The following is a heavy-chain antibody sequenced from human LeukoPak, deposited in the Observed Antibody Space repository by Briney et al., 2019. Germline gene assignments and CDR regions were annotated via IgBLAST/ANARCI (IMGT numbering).Heavy chain of an antibody. CDR1: GFTFSSYG. Sequence: GGTLRLSCAASGFTFSSYGMSWVRQAPGKGLEWVSGISGSGGSTYYADSVKGRFTISRDNSENTVYLQMNSLRAEDTAVYYCAKSSHAFGAFDIWGQGTMVTVSS. CDR3: AKSSHAFGAFDI. V-gene: IGHV3-23*01. CDR2: ISGSGGST. J-gene: IGHJ3*02. D-gene: IGHD3-16*01.